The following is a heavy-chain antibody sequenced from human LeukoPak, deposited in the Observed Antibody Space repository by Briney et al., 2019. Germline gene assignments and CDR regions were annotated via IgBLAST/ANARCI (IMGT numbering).Heavy chain of an antibody. Sequence: SETLSLTCTVSGGSISSGGYSWSWIRQHPGKGLEWIGYIYYSGSTYYNPSLKSRVTISVDTSKNQFSLKLSSVTAADTAVYYCARSPKLLWFGELFSWFDPWGQGTLVTVSS. CDR1: GGSISSGGYS. CDR2: IYYSGST. D-gene: IGHD3-10*01. CDR3: ARSPKLLWFGELFSWFDP. J-gene: IGHJ5*02. V-gene: IGHV4-31*03.